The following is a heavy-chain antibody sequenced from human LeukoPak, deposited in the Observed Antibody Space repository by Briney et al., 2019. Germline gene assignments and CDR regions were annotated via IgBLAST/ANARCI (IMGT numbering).Heavy chain of an antibody. J-gene: IGHJ4*02. CDR2: ISAYNGNT. D-gene: IGHD6-6*01. CDR3: ARVMKSWYSSSSTKERRIFDY. CDR1: GYTFTSYG. Sequence: ASVKVSCKASGYTFTSYGISWVRQAPGQGLEWMGWISAYNGNTNYAQKLQGRVTMTTDTSTSTAYMELRSLRSDDTAVYYCARVMKSWYSSSSTKERRIFDYWGQGTLVTVSS. V-gene: IGHV1-18*01.